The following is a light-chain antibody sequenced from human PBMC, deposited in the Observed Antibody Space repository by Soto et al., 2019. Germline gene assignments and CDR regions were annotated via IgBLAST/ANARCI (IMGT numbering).Light chain of an antibody. Sequence: QSALTQPPSVSGSPGQSVTISCTGTSSDVGGYNYVSWYQQHPGKAPKLMIYDVSNRPSGVSNRFSGSKSGNTASLTISGLQAEDEDDYYCSSYAGSRTLVFGTGTKLTVL. J-gene: IGLJ1*01. CDR2: DVS. CDR1: SSDVGGYNY. V-gene: IGLV2-14*01. CDR3: SSYAGSRTLV.